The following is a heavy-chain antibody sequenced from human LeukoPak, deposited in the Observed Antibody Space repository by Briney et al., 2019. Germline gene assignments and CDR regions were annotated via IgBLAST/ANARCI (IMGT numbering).Heavy chain of an antibody. Sequence: PGGSLRLSCAASGFTFSSYTMHWVRQAPGKRLEWVAVFSYDGTTTYYADSVKGRFTISRDNSESTLSLQTNSLRIEDAAVYYCARVDGSSSWYVFQPPDYWGQGTLVTVSS. CDR1: GFTFSSYT. D-gene: IGHD6-13*01. CDR3: ARVDGSSSWYVFQPPDY. CDR2: FSYDGTTT. V-gene: IGHV3-30-3*01. J-gene: IGHJ4*02.